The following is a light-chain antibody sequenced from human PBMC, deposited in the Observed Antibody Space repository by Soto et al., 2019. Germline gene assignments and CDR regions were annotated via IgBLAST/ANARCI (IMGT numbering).Light chain of an antibody. Sequence: EIVMTQSPATLSVSPGERATLSCRASQSVRSNLAWYQQRPGQAPRLLIYGASVRATGIPARFSGSGSGTDFTLTISRLEPEDFAVYYCQQYGSSPQTFGQGTKVDIK. CDR3: QQYGSSPQT. CDR1: QSVRSN. J-gene: IGKJ1*01. V-gene: IGKV3-20*01. CDR2: GAS.